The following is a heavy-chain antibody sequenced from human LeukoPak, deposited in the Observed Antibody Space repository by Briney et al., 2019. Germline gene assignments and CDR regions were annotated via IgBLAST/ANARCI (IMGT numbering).Heavy chain of an antibody. CDR2: NTGTCTST. D-gene: IGHD3-3*01. V-gene: IGHV3-23*01. J-gene: IGHJ4*02. CDR1: GFTFHNYA. CDR3: AKGYYDSHRGFFEY. Sequence: RGSLRRSCYASGFTFHNYAMTWVRQAPGNGLDWVSTNTGTCTSTIHTDSVKVRATISRDNSKNMFYLQISSLRAEDTAMYYCAKGYYDSHRGFFEYWGLGTLVTVYS.